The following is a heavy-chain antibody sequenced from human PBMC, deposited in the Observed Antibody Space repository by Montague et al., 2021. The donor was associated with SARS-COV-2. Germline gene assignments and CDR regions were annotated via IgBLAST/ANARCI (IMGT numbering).Heavy chain of an antibody. Sequence: RLSWSASGFTFSSYWMSWVRQAPGKGLEWVANVKQDGSEKYYVDSVKGRFTISRDNAKNSLYLQMNSLRAEDTAVYYCARVQRTTGTTRLGTYYYYYYGMDVWGQGTTVTVS. CDR1: GFTFSSYW. CDR3: ARVQRTTGTTRLGTYYYYYYGMDV. CDR2: VKQDGSEK. V-gene: IGHV3-7*01. J-gene: IGHJ6*02. D-gene: IGHD1-1*01.